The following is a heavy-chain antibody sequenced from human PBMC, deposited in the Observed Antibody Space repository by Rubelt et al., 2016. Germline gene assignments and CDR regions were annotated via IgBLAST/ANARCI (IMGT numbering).Heavy chain of an antibody. CDR2: ISTDGRST. CDR1: GFTFTNYW. Sequence: EVQLVESGGGLVQPGGSLRLSCAASGFTFTNYWTHWVRQAPGKGLVWISRISTDGRSTSYADSVKGRFTISRCNDKNTWYLQMNSLRVEDTAVYYCARDKRGSGSFDYWGQGTLVTVSS. CDR3: ARDKRGSGSFDY. J-gene: IGHJ4*02. V-gene: IGHV3-74*01. D-gene: IGHD6-19*01.